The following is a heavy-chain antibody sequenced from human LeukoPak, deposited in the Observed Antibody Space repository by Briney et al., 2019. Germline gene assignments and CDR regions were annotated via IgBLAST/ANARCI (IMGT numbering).Heavy chain of an antibody. Sequence: ASVKVSGMASGYTFTNYGISWVRQAPGQGLEWLGWISAYNGNTHFAQQFQGRLTVTTDTSTSTAYLELRSLRSDDTAVYYCARDQPYYYGSGTCALTRTEDSYAMDVWGQGTTITVSS. V-gene: IGHV1-18*01. CDR1: GYTFTNYG. CDR2: ISAYNGNT. CDR3: ARDQPYYYGSGTCALTRTEDSYAMDV. J-gene: IGHJ6*02. D-gene: IGHD3-10*01.